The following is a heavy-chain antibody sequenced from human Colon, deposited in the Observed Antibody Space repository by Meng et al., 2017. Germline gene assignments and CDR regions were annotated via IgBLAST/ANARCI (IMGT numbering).Heavy chain of an antibody. J-gene: IGHJ5*01. D-gene: IGHD2-15*01. CDR2: IYWDDDA. CDR1: GFSLNTDGVA. CDR3: AHGVVASATLGAWFDS. Sequence: QITLKEFGPTLVKPTQTLTLTCSFSGFSLNTDGVAVGWIRQPPGKAPEWLALIYWDDDARYSPSLKNRLSITQDAAKNQVVLIMTNMESVDTATYFCAHGVVASATLGAWFDSWGQGTLVTVSS. V-gene: IGHV2-5*02.